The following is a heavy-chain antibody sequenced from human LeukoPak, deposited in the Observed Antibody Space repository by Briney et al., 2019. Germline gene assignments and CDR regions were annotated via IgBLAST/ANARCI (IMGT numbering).Heavy chain of an antibody. J-gene: IGHJ2*01. Sequence: ASVKVSCKASGYTFTSYGISWVRQAPGQGLEWRGWISTYNGNTNYAQKLQGRVTMTTDTSTSTAYMELRSLRSDDTAVYYCARGGGGIAAAGNFDLWGRGTLVTVSS. CDR3: ARGGGGIAAAGNFDL. V-gene: IGHV1-18*01. CDR2: ISTYNGNT. CDR1: GYTFTSYG. D-gene: IGHD6-13*01.